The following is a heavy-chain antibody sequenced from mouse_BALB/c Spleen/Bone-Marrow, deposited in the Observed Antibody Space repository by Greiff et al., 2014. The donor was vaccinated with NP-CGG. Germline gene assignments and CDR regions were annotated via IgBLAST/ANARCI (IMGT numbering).Heavy chain of an antibody. V-gene: IGHV5-17*02. CDR3: TRGGNWEDFDY. J-gene: IGHJ2*01. D-gene: IGHD4-1*01. CDR1: GFTFSSFG. CDR2: ISSGSSPI. Sequence: VQLVESGGGLVQPGGSRKLSCAASGFTFSSFGMHWVRQAPEKGLEWVAYISSGSSPIFYADTVKGRFTISRDNPKNTLFPQMTSLRSEDTAMYYCTRGGNWEDFDYWGQGTTLTVSS.